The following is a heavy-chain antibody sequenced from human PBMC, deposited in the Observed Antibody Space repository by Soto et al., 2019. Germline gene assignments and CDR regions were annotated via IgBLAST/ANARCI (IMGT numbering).Heavy chain of an antibody. Sequence: GASVKVSCKASGGTFSSYAIIWVRQAPGQGLEWMGGIIPIFGTANYAQKFQGRVTITADESTSTAYMELSSLRSEETAVYYCARVSRFAPKFSWYWDYYYGMDVWGQGTTVTVSS. V-gene: IGHV1-69*13. CDR2: IIPIFGTA. CDR3: ARVSRFAPKFSWYWDYYYGMDV. CDR1: GGTFSSYA. J-gene: IGHJ6*02. D-gene: IGHD6-13*01.